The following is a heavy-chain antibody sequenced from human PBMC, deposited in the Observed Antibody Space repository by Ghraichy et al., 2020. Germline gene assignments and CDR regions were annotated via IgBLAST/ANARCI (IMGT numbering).Heavy chain of an antibody. D-gene: IGHD1-26*01. Sequence: GGSLRLSCAASGFTFSSYSMNWVRQAPGKGLEWVSYISSSSHSIYYADSVKGRFTVSRDNAKNSLYLLMNSLRDDDTAVYYCARRLDTGSHPDWGQGTLVTVSS. J-gene: IGHJ4*02. V-gene: IGHV3-48*02. CDR3: ARRLDTGSHPD. CDR1: GFTFSSYS. CDR2: ISSSSHSI.